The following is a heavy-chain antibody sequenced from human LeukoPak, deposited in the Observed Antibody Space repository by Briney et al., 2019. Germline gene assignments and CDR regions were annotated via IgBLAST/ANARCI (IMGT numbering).Heavy chain of an antibody. J-gene: IGHJ4*02. CDR1: GYTFTSYY. Sequence: ASVKVSCKASGYTFTSYYMHWVRQAPGQGLEWMGIINPSGGSTSYAQKFQGRVTMTRDMSTSTVYMELSSLRSEDTDVYYCARGGYCSGGSCYSTMSPSNYWGQGTLVTVSS. CDR2: INPSGGST. D-gene: IGHD2-15*01. V-gene: IGHV1-46*01. CDR3: ARGGYCSGGSCYSTMSPSNY.